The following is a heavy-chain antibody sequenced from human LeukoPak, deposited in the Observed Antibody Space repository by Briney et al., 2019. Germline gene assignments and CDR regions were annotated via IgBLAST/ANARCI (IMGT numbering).Heavy chain of an antibody. J-gene: IGHJ4*02. CDR2: TYYRSKWYT. CDR1: GDSVSSNSAA. CDR3: ARDKDYSIDH. Sequence: SQTLSLTCAFSGDSVSSNSAAWNWIRQSPSRGLEWLGRTYYRSKWYTDYAVSVTSRITINPDTSKNQFSLQLNSVTPEDTAVDYCARDKDYSIDHWGQGTLVTVSS. D-gene: IGHD4-11*01. V-gene: IGHV6-1*01.